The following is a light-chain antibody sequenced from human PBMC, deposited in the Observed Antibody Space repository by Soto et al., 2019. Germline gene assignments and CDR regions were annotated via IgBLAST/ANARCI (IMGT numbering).Light chain of an antibody. V-gene: IGLV2-8*01. Sequence: QSALTQPPSASGSPGQSVTISCTGATSDIGTHNFVSWYQQHPGKAPKLVIYEVYKRPSGVPDRFSGSKSGNTASLTVSGLQAEDEADYYCSSYTSSSTLVFGGGTKLTVL. J-gene: IGLJ3*02. CDR1: TSDIGTHNF. CDR2: EVY. CDR3: SSYTSSSTLV.